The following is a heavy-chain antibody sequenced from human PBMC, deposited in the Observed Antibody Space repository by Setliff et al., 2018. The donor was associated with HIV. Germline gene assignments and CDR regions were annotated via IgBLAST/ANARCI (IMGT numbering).Heavy chain of an antibody. Sequence: PSETLSLTCTVSGGSISSGGYYWGWIRQPPGKGLEWIGDISHSGSTYYNPSLKSRFTISMDTSKNQFSLKVTSVTAADTAVYYCARSYCGDVCYSGSLDYWGLGTLVTVSS. V-gene: IGHV4-39*01. CDR1: GGSISSGGYY. CDR2: ISHSGST. D-gene: IGHD2-21*02. CDR3: ARSYCGDVCYSGSLDY. J-gene: IGHJ4*02.